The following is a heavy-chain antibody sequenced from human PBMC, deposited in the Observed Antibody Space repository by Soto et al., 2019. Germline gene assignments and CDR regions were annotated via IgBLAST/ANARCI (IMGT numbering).Heavy chain of an antibody. CDR2: IYWDDDK. CDR3: AHSTTDDYGFWSGSASRYFGY. CDR1: GFSLSTSGVG. Sequence: QITLKESGPSLVKPTQTLTLTCTFSGFSLSTSGVGVGWIRQPPGNALEWLALIYWDDDKRYSPSLKSRLTVTKDTSKNQVVFTMTSMDPVYTASYYCAHSTTDDYGFWSGSASRYFGYWGHGSLVTVS. D-gene: IGHD3-3*01. J-gene: IGHJ4*01. V-gene: IGHV2-5*02.